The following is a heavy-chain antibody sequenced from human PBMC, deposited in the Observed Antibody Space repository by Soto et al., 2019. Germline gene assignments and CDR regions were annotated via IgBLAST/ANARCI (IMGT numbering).Heavy chain of an antibody. Sequence: GEFLKISCKGSGYSFAGYWITWVRQKPGKGLEWMGRIDPSDSQTYYSPSFRGHVTISVTKSITTVFLQWSSLRASDTAMYYCARQIYDSDTGPNFQYYFDSWGQGTPVTVSS. D-gene: IGHD3-22*01. CDR2: IDPSDSQT. V-gene: IGHV5-10-1*01. J-gene: IGHJ4*02. CDR3: ARQIYDSDTGPNFQYYFDS. CDR1: GYSFAGYW.